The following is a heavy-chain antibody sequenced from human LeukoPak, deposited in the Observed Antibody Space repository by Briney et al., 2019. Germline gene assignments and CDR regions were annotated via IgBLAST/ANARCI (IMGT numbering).Heavy chain of an antibody. D-gene: IGHD4-17*01. CDR1: GGSLSSDYY. CDR3: ARRVTVTTDYFDY. CDR2: IYHRGSI. Sequence: PSETLSLTCTVSGGSLSSDYYWGWIRQPPGKGLEYIGSIYHRGSIYYNPSLKSRVTISVDTSKNQFSLKLSSVTAADTAVYFCARRVTVTTDYFDYWGQGTLVTVSS. J-gene: IGHJ4*02. V-gene: IGHV4-38-2*02.